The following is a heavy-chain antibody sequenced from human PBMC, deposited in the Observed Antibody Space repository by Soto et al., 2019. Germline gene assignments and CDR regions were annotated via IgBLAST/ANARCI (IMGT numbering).Heavy chain of an antibody. D-gene: IGHD6-6*01. J-gene: IGHJ1*01. CDR2: IYPGDSDT. Sequence: PGESLKISCKGSGYTFTNYWIGWVRQMPGKGLEWVGIIYPGDSDTKYNPSFQGQVTISADKSITTAYLPWTSLKASDTAIYYCSKFKYSTSVSYLQHWGQGTPVTVSS. V-gene: IGHV5-51*01. CDR1: GYTFTNYW. CDR3: SKFKYSTSVSYLQH.